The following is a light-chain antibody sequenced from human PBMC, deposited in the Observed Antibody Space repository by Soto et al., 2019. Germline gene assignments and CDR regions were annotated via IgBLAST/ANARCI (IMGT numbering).Light chain of an antibody. CDR1: QSISNY. V-gene: IGKV1-39*01. Sequence: DIQMTKSPSSLSASVGDRVTITCRATQSISNYLNWYQQKPGKAPKVLISAASSLQSGVPYRFSGSGSGTDFTLTISSLQPEDVATYYCQQTYSTPCTFGQGTKLEIK. CDR3: QQTYSTPCT. J-gene: IGKJ2*02. CDR2: AAS.